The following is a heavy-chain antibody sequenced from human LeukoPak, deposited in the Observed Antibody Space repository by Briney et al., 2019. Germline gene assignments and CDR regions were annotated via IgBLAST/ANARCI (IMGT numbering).Heavy chain of an antibody. D-gene: IGHD3-10*01. CDR1: GGSISSYY. CDR3: AREGGSGSYGIDY. Sequence: SETLSLTCTVSGGSISSYYWSWIRQPPGKGLEWVGYIYYSGSTNYNPSLKSRVTISVATSKNQFSLKLSSVTAADTAVYYCAREGGSGSYGIDYWGQGTLVTVSS. CDR2: IYYSGST. V-gene: IGHV4-59*01. J-gene: IGHJ4*02.